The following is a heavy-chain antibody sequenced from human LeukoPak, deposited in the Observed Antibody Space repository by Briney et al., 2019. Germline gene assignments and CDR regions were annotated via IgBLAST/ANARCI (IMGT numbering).Heavy chain of an antibody. V-gene: IGHV3-7*03. D-gene: IGHD6-6*01. CDR2: IKQDGSEK. J-gene: IGHJ4*02. Sequence: GGSLRLSCAASGFTFSSNWMSWVRQAPGKGLEWVANIKQDGSEKYYVDSVKGRFTISRDNAKNSLYLQMNSLRAEGTAVYYCARGRRGSSLGAYYFDYWGQGTLVTVSS. CDR1: GFTFSSNW. CDR3: ARGRRGSSLGAYYFDY.